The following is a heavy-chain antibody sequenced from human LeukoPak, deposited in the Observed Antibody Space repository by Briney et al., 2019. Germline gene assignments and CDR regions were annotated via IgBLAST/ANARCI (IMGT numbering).Heavy chain of an antibody. V-gene: IGHV3-30*18. J-gene: IGHJ4*02. CDR3: AKDLGYCSSTSCSARAN. D-gene: IGHD2-2*01. Sequence: GRFLRLSCAASGFTFSSYGMHWVRQAPGKGLEWVAVISYDGSNKYYADSVKGRFTISRDNSKNTLYLQMNSLRAEDTAVYYCAKDLGYCSSTSCSARANWGQGTLVTVSS. CDR2: ISYDGSNK. CDR1: GFTFSSYG.